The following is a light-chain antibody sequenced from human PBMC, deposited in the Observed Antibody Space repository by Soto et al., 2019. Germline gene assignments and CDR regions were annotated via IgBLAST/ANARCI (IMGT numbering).Light chain of an antibody. CDR1: QSVSSSY. V-gene: IGKV3-20*01. CDR3: QQYGSSPQT. Sequence: EIVSTQSPGTLSLSPGERATVSCRASQSVSSSYVAWYQQKRGQAPRLLIYGASSRATGIPDRFSGTGSGTDFTLIISRLESEDFAVYYCQQYGSSPQTFGQGTKVDIK. CDR2: GAS. J-gene: IGKJ1*01.